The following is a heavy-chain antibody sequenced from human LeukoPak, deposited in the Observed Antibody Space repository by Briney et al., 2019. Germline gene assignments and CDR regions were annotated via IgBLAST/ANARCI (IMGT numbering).Heavy chain of an antibody. J-gene: IGHJ4*02. Sequence: PSETLSLTCTVSGGSINSRSYYWSWIRQPAGKGLEWIGRVFTSGSTNYNPSLKSRVTISVDTSKNQFSLKLSSVTAADTAVYYCARVLYSSSWYAVYFDYWGQGTLVTVSS. CDR3: ARVLYSSSWYAVYFDY. V-gene: IGHV4-61*02. D-gene: IGHD6-13*01. CDR2: VFTSGST. CDR1: GGSINSRSYY.